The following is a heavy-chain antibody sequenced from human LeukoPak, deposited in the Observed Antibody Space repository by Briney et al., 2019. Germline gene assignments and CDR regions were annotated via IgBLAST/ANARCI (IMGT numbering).Heavy chain of an antibody. Sequence: PSETLSLTCAVYGGSFSGYYWSWIRQPPGKGLEWIGSIYHSGSTYYNPSLKSRVTISVDTSKNQFSLKLSSVTAADAAVYYCARSWDTAMVFDYWGQGTLVTVSS. D-gene: IGHD5-18*01. CDR2: IYHSGST. V-gene: IGHV4-34*01. J-gene: IGHJ4*02. CDR1: GGSFSGYY. CDR3: ARSWDTAMVFDY.